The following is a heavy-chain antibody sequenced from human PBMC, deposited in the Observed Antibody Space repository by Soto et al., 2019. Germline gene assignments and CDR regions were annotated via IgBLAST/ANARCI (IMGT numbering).Heavy chain of an antibody. J-gene: IGHJ4*02. D-gene: IGHD3-3*01. CDR3: ARDTLGGAFDFRH. CDR2: IYVAGGT. Sequence: EVRLMESGGGLVQPGGSLRLSCAASGFTVSGSHMTWIRQAPGKGLEWVSLIYVAGGTYYGNSVKGRFLISRDNSKNTVYLQMNSLRAEDTATYYCARDTLGGAFDFRHGGQGTRVSVSS. CDR1: GFTVSGSH. V-gene: IGHV3-66*01.